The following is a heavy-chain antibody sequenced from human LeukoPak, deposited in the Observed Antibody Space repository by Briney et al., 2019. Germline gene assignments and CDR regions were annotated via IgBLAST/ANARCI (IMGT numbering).Heavy chain of an antibody. CDR2: ISGSGGSA. V-gene: IGHV3-23*01. J-gene: IGHJ4*02. D-gene: IGHD2-15*01. CDR1: GFTFSSYA. CDR3: ARGAPYSGGSCMYYFDY. Sequence: GGSLRLSCAASGFTFSSYAMSWVRQAPGKGLEWVSAISGSGGSAYYADSVKGRFTISRDNAKNSLYLQMNSLRAEDTAAYYCARGAPYSGGSCMYYFDYWGQGTLVTVSS.